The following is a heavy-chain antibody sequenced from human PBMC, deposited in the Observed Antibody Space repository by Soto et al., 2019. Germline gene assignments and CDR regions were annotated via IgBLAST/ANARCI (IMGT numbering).Heavy chain of an antibody. J-gene: IGHJ6*02. D-gene: IGHD3-10*01. V-gene: IGHV5-51*01. CDR3: ARQRGHYSGLREYYFGMDV. CDR1: GYFFTSYW. CDR2: ISPGDSDT. Sequence: PGESLKISCKASGYFFTSYWIGWVRQMPGKGLEWMGVISPGDSDTRYSPSFQGQVTISADKSISTAYLQWSSLKASDTAMYYCARQRGHYSGLREYYFGMDVWGQGTTVTVSS.